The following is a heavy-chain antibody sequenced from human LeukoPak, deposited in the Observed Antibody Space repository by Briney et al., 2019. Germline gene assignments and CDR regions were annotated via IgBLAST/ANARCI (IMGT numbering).Heavy chain of an antibody. D-gene: IGHD3-9*01. V-gene: IGHV3-9*01. J-gene: IGHJ6*03. CDR2: ISWNSVSI. CDR1: GFTFDDYA. Sequence: GGSLRLSCAASGFTFDDYAMHWVRQAPGKGLEWVSGISWNSVSIGYADSVKGRFTISRDNAKNSLYLQMTSLRAEDTAGYYCARDIYDILTGYDYYYYYMDVWGKGTTVTVSS. CDR3: ARDIYDILTGYDYYYYYMDV.